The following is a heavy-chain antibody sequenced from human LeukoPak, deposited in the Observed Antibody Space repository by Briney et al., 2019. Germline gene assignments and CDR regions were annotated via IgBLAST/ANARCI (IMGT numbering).Heavy chain of an antibody. CDR3: ARTLYGSYYPKPDDAFDI. CDR1: GYTFTGYY. V-gene: IGHV1-2*04. CDR2: INPNSGGT. D-gene: IGHD1-26*01. J-gene: IGHJ3*02. Sequence: ASVKVSCKASGYTFTGYYMHWVRQAPGQGLEWMGWINPNSGGTNYAQKFQGWVTMTRDTSISTAYMELSRLRSDDTAVYYCARTLYGSYYPKPDDAFDIWGQGTMVTVSS.